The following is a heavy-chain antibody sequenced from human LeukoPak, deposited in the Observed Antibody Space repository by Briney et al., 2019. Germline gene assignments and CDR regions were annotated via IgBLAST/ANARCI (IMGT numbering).Heavy chain of an antibody. CDR2: ISSSSSYI. CDR1: GFTFSSYS. V-gene: IGHV3-21*01. CDR3: ARVTAYLDFDY. Sequence: TGGSLRLSCAASGFTFSSYSMNWVRQAPGKGLEWVSSISSSSSYIYYADSVKGRSTISRDNAKNSLYLQMNSLRAEDTAVYYCARVTAYLDFDYWGQGTLVTVSS. J-gene: IGHJ4*02. D-gene: IGHD5-18*01.